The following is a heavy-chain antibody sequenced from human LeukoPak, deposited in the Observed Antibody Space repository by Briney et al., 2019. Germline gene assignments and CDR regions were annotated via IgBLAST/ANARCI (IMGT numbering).Heavy chain of an antibody. CDR1: GGSISGYY. CDR3: ARAGYSSGWHPDVDY. CDR2: INHSGST. V-gene: IGHV4-34*01. Sequence: SETLSLTCTVSGGSISGYYWSWIRQPPGMGLEWIGEINHSGSTNYNPSLKSRVTISVDTSKNQFSLKLSSVTAADTAVYYCARAGYSSGWHPDVDYWGQGTLVTVSS. D-gene: IGHD6-19*01. J-gene: IGHJ4*02.